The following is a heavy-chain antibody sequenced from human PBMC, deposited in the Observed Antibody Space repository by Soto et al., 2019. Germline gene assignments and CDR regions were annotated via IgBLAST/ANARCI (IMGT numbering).Heavy chain of an antibody. J-gene: IGHJ6*02. V-gene: IGHV5-10-1*01. CDR1: GYSFTSYW. Sequence: GDSLKISCKGSGYSFTSYWISWVRQMPGKGLEWMGRIDPSDSYTNYSPSFQGHVTISADKSISTAYLQWSSLKAPDTAMYYCARTSMQSRGYSYGHGGMDVWGQGTTVTVSS. CDR3: ARTSMQSRGYSYGHGGMDV. D-gene: IGHD5-18*01. CDR2: IDPSDSYT.